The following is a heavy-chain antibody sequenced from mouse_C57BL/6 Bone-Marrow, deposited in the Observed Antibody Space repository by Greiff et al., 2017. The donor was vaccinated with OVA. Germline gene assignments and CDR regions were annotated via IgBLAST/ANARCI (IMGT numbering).Heavy chain of an antibody. CDR1: GYTFTSYG. CDR3: HYHYDD. CDR2: IFPRSGNT. V-gene: IGHV1-81*01. D-gene: IGHD1-2*01. Sequence: VQLQQSGAGLARPGASVNLSCKASGYTFTSYGISWVKQRTGQGLEWIGEIFPRSGNTYYNERFKSKATLTADKSSSTAYMEIRSLTAEDSAVYYCHYHYDDWGQGTTLTVSS. J-gene: IGHJ2*01.